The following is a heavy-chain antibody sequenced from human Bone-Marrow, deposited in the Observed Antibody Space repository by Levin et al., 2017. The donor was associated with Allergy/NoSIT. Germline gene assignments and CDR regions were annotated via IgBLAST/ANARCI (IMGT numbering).Heavy chain of an antibody. J-gene: IGHJ4*02. CDR2: IYHTGSN. CDR1: GVSITINH. V-gene: IGHV4-59*12. Sequence: KSGGSLRLSCTVSGVSITINHWTWIRQPPGKGLEYIGYIYHTGSNNYCPSLRDRLTISIDTSKNQFSLNLRSVTAADTAMYYCARLGVFGRINYLDYWGQGALVTVSS. D-gene: IGHD6-6*01. CDR3: ARLGVFGRINYLDY.